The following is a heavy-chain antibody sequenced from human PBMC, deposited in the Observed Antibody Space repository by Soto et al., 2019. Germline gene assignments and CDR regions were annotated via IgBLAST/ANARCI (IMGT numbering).Heavy chain of an antibody. CDR1: GVTFISYA. J-gene: IGHJ4*02. CDR3: AKHYGSYHRYFDF. D-gene: IGHD1-26*01. Sequence: STILSSGSSGVTFISYAMILVRKATGKGLEWVSAISGSGGSTYYADSVKGRFAISRDNSKNTLYLQMNSLRAEDTAVYYCAKHYGSYHRYFDFRGQGTLVTVSS. V-gene: IGHV3-23*01. CDR2: ISGSGGST.